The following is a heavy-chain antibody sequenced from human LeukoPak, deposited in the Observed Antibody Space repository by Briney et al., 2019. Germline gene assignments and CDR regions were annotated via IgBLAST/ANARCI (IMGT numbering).Heavy chain of an antibody. D-gene: IGHD3-22*01. Sequence: AGGSLRLSCAASGFTVSSNYMSWVRQAPGKGLEWVSVIYSGGSTYYADSVKGRFTISRDNSKNTLYLQMNSLRAEGTAVYYCASSYDSSGYFDYWGQGTLVTVSS. J-gene: IGHJ4*02. CDR2: IYSGGST. V-gene: IGHV3-53*01. CDR1: GFTVSSNY. CDR3: ASSYDSSGYFDY.